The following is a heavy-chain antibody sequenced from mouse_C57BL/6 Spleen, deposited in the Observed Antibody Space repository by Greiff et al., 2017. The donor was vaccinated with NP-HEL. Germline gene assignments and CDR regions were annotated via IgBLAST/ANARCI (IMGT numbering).Heavy chain of an antibody. CDR2: ISSGGSYT. Sequence: DVHLVESGGDLVKPGGSLKLSCAASGFTFSSYGMSWVRQTPDKRLEWVATISSGGSYTYYPDSVKGRFTISRDNAKNTLYLQMSSLKSEDTAMYYCARHRVTTGRGYFDYWGQGTTLTVSS. D-gene: IGHD1-1*01. V-gene: IGHV5-6*01. J-gene: IGHJ2*01. CDR3: ARHRVTTGRGYFDY. CDR1: GFTFSSYG.